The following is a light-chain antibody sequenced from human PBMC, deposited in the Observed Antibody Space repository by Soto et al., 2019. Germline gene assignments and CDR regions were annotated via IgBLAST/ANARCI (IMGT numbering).Light chain of an antibody. CDR3: LQPNRHPFT. CDR1: QGISNA. Sequence: DIQMTQSPSAMSASVGDRVSISCRASQGISNALAWFQQKPGKVPKRLIYAASILQTGVPSGFSGSGTGTEFTLTISSLQPEDFATYCCLQPNRHPFTVGLGTRVDIK. CDR2: AAS. J-gene: IGKJ3*01. V-gene: IGKV1-17*03.